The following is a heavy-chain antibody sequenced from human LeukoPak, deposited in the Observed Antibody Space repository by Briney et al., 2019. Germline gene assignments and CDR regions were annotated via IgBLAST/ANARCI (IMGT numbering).Heavy chain of an antibody. J-gene: IGHJ1*01. V-gene: IGHV1-2*02. Sequence: ASVKVSCKASGYTFTGYYMHWVRQAPGQGLEWMGWINPNSGGTNYAQKFQGRVTTTRDTSISTAYMELSRLRSDDTAVYYCASSYSSSWYSYFQHWGQGTLVTVSS. D-gene: IGHD6-13*01. CDR2: INPNSGGT. CDR3: ASSYSSSWYSYFQH. CDR1: GYTFTGYY.